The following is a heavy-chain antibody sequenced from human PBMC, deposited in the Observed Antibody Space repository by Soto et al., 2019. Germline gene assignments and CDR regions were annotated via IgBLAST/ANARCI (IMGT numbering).Heavy chain of an antibody. CDR2: IRSKAYGGTT. V-gene: IGHV3-49*03. Sequence: GGSLRLSCTASGFTFGDYAMSWFRQAPGKGLEWVGFIRSKAYGGTTEYAASVKGRFTISRDDSKSIAYLQMNSLKTEDTAVYYCTRDERGWFGSYGMDVWGQGTTVTVSS. CDR3: TRDERGWFGSYGMDV. CDR1: GFTFGDYA. J-gene: IGHJ6*02. D-gene: IGHD3-10*01.